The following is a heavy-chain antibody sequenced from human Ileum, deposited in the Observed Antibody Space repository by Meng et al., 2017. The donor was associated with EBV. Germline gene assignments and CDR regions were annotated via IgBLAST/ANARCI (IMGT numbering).Heavy chain of an antibody. V-gene: IGHV4-30-4*01. Sequence: QVRSRATGPGRVKPPQPLSLTCTFSGGSISSSNYYWSWIRQPPGKGLEWSGHIYNSGSTYYNPSLKSRITISVDTSKNQFSLKLSSVTAADTAVYYCARGQKGYFDLWGRGTLVTVSS. J-gene: IGHJ2*01. CDR1: GGSISSSNYY. CDR2: IYNSGST. CDR3: ARGQKGYFDL.